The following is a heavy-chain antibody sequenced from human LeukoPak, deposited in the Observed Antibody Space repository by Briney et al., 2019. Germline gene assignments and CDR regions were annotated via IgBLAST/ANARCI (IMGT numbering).Heavy chain of an antibody. J-gene: IGHJ4*02. CDR3: ANRFSRGSGSAIDY. CDR1: GYTFTSYD. Sequence: ASVKVSCKASGYTFTSYDINWVRQATGQGLEWMGWMNPNSANTGYAQNFQGRVTMTRNTSISTAYMELSSLRSEDTAVYYCANRFSRGSGSAIDYWGQGTLVTVSS. V-gene: IGHV1-8*01. CDR2: MNPNSANT. D-gene: IGHD3-10*01.